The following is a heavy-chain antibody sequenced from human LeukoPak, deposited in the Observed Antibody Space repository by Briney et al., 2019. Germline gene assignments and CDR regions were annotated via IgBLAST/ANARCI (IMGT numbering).Heavy chain of an antibody. J-gene: IGHJ4*02. CDR2: FDPEDGET. Sequence: ASVKVSCTVSGYTLIELSMHWVRQAPGKGLEWMGGFDPEDGETIYAQKFQDRVTVTEDTSTDTAYMEVSSLRFEDTAVYYCATTLGLAVAGRRWDYWGQGTLVTVSS. D-gene: IGHD6-19*01. CDR1: GYTLIELS. V-gene: IGHV1-24*01. CDR3: ATTLGLAVAGRRWDY.